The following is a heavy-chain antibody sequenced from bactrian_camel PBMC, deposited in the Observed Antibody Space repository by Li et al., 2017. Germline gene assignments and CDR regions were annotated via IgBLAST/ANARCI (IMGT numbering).Heavy chain of an antibody. CDR1: GATRSVAC. D-gene: IGHD1*01. CDR2: IYTSTGRNRT. V-gene: IGHV3S63*01. J-gene: IGHJ4*01. CDR3: AASTTLPGCQTLTPNY. Sequence: HVQLVESGGGSVQAGGSLRLSCAVSGATRSVACMGWFRQAPGKEREGVARIYTSTGRNRTYYHDSVQGRFVISVNNAKNTLVLQMNNLKPEDTAKYYCAASTTLPGCQTLTPNYWGQGTQVTVS.